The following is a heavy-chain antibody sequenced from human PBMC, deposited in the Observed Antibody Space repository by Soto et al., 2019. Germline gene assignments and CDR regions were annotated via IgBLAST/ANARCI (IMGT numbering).Heavy chain of an antibody. CDR3: ARNQAGTVFGLPTHFYYMDV. CDR1: GGSFSGYY. J-gene: IGHJ6*03. CDR2: TNHSGRT. Sequence: PSETLSLTCAVYGGSFSGYYWSWIRQPPWKGLEWIGETNHSGRTDYNPSLKSRVSISVDTSKNQFSLELTSVTAADTAVYYCARNQAGTVFGLPTHFYYMDVWGKGPTVTVSS. V-gene: IGHV4-34*01. D-gene: IGHD3-3*01.